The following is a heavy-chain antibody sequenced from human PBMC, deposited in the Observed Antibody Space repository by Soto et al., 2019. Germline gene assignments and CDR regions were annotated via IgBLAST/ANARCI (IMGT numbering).Heavy chain of an antibody. J-gene: IGHJ4*02. Sequence: QLQLQESGSGLVKPSQTLSLTCAVSGGSISSGGYSWSWIRQPPGKGLEWIGYIYHSGSTYYNPSLKSRVTISVDRSKNQFSLKLSSVTAADTAVYYCARGGGSYPRVVFGYWGQGTLVTVSS. D-gene: IGHD1-26*01. CDR1: GGSISSGGYS. CDR2: IYHSGST. V-gene: IGHV4-30-2*01. CDR3: ARGGGSYPRVVFGY.